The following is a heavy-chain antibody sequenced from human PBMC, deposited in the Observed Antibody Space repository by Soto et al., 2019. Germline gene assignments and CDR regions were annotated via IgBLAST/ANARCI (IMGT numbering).Heavy chain of an antibody. CDR3: ASYTYYYDSSGYYYDY. D-gene: IGHD3-22*01. V-gene: IGHV4-31*03. CDR2: IYYSGST. CDR1: GGSISSGGYY. J-gene: IGHJ4*02. Sequence: PSETLSLTCTVSGGSISSGGYYWSWIRQHPGKGLEWIGYIYYSGSTYYNPSLKSRVTISVDTSKNQFSLKLSSVTAADAAVYYCASYTYYYDSSGYYYDYWGQGTLVTVYS.